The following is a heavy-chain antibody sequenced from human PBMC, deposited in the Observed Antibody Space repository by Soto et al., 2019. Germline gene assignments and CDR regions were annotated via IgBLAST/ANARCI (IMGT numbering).Heavy chain of an antibody. D-gene: IGHD5-12*01. J-gene: IGHJ4*02. CDR3: AKDGGKTTKKIVATQV. V-gene: IGHV3-23*01. CDR2: ISGSGGST. Sequence: GPLRLSGAASGFTWSSYEMCWVRQAPGKGLEWVSAISGSGGSTYCADSVKGRFTISRDNSKNTLYLQMNSLRAEDTAVYYCAKDGGKTTKKIVATQVWGQGTLVTVSS. CDR1: GFTWSSYE.